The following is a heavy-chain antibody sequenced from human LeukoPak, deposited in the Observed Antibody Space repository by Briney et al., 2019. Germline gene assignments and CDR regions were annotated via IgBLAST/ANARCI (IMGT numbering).Heavy chain of an antibody. J-gene: IGHJ4*02. D-gene: IGHD3-16*02. CDR1: GYAFINYV. CDR2: ISPYNGNT. V-gene: IGHV1-18*01. CDR3: ARELPVWRSYRYFGY. Sequence: ASVKVPCKASGYAFINYVISWVRQAPGQGLEWMGWISPYNGNTDYAEKLQDRDTMTAETSPRTVYMELQSLRSDDTAVYYCARELPVWRSYRYFGYWGQGTVVTVSS.